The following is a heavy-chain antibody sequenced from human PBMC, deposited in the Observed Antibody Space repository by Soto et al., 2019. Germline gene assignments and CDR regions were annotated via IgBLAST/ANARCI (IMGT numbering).Heavy chain of an antibody. J-gene: IGHJ6*02. Sequence: QSGGSLRLSCAASGFSFSSYGMEWVRLAPGKGLEWVAATTYDGGIKHYVDSVKGRFTISRDNSKNTLYPQMNSLRVEDTATYYCAGALENPYFYYGLNVWGQGTTVTVSS. CDR3: AGALENPYFYYGLNV. CDR2: TTYDGGIK. CDR1: GFSFSSYG. V-gene: IGHV3-30*03. D-gene: IGHD1-1*01.